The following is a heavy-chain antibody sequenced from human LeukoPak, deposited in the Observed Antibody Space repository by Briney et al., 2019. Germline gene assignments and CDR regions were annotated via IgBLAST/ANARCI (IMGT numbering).Heavy chain of an antibody. D-gene: IGHD5-24*01. CDR2: ISYDGSNK. CDR1: GFTFSSYG. J-gene: IGHJ6*02. Sequence: GRSLRLSCAASGFTFSSYGMHWVRQAPAKGLERVAVISYDGSNKYYADSVKGRFTISRDNSKNTLYLQMNSLRAEDTAVYYCAKEEEMATIHYYYYGMDVWGQGTTVTVSS. CDR3: AKEEEMATIHYYYYGMDV. V-gene: IGHV3-30*18.